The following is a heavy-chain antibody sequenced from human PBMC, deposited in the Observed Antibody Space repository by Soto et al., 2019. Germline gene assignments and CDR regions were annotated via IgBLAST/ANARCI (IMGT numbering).Heavy chain of an antibody. CDR3: AKDNSLHWFDP. CDR2: FNGNGGGT. D-gene: IGHD2-15*01. CDR1: GFSFSTYA. V-gene: IGHV3-23*01. Sequence: EVQLLESGGGLVQPGGSLRLACATSGFSFSTYAMTWVRQAPGKGLEWVSTFNGNGGGTYYADSVKGRFTISRDNSKNTLYLKMDSLRAEDTATYYCAKDNSLHWFDPWGQGTLVTVSS. J-gene: IGHJ5*02.